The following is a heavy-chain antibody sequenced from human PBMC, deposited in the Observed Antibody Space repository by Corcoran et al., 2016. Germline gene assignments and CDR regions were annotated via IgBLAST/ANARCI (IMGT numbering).Heavy chain of an antibody. V-gene: IGHV3-53*01. CDR2: IYSGGST. CDR1: GFTVSSNY. D-gene: IGHD2-21*02. CDR3: ARGGKLAYCGGDCYLSPYYFDY. J-gene: IGHJ4*02. Sequence: EVQLVESGGGLIQPGGSLRLSCAASGFTVSSNYMSWVRQAPGKGLEWVSVIYSGGSTYYADSVKGRFTISRDNSKNTLYLQMNSLRAEDTAVDYCARGGKLAYCGGDCYLSPYYFDYWGQGTLVTVSS.